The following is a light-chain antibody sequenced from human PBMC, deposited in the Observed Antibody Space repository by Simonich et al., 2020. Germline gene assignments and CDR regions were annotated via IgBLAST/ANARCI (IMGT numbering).Light chain of an antibody. J-gene: IGKJ2*01. CDR2: AAS. CDR3: QQLNSYPPYT. Sequence: IQLTQSPSFLSASVGDRVTITCRASQGISSYLAWYQQKPGKAPKLLIYAASTLQRWVPSRFSGSGSGTEFTLTISSLQPEDFATYYCQQLNSYPPYTFGQGTKLEIK. V-gene: IGKV1-9*01. CDR1: QGISSY.